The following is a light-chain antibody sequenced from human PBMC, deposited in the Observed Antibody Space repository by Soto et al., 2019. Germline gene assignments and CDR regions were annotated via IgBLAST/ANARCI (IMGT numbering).Light chain of an antibody. J-gene: IGKJ1*01. CDR2: GAS. CDR3: QQYGSSSWT. CDR1: QSISSSY. Sequence: EIVLTQARSGVSFSPVKRGTVSCRASQSISSSYFAWYQQRPGQAPRLLIYGASSRATGIPDRFSGSGSGTEFTLTISRLEPEDFAVYYCQQYGSSSWTVGQGTKVDIK. V-gene: IGKV3-20*01.